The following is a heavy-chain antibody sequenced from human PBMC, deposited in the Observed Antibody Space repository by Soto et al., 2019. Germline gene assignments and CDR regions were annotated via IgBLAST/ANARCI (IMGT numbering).Heavy chain of an antibody. D-gene: IGHD6-13*01. Sequence: SETLSLTCTVSGGSISSYYWSWIRQPPGKGLEWIGYIYYSGSTNYNPSLKSRVTISVDTSKSTLYLQMSSLRVEDTALYYCVSRDRLTATGIDYWGPGTLVTVSS. V-gene: IGHV4-59*01. J-gene: IGHJ4*02. CDR1: GGSISSYY. CDR2: IYYSGST. CDR3: VSRDRLTATGIDY.